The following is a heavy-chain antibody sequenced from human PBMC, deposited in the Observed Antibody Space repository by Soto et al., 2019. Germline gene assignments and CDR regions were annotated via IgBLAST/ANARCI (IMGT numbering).Heavy chain of an antibody. CDR3: ARWNEGLDY. V-gene: IGHV4-59*01. J-gene: IGHJ4*02. CDR1: GGASNHYY. Sequence: SETLSLTCSVSGGASNHYYWSWIRQPPGKVLDLIGYIYYTGITNYKPSLTSRVTISVDTSKNQPSLQLNSVTAAEAAVYYCARWNEGLDYWGQGTLVTVSS. D-gene: IGHD1-1*01. CDR2: IYYTGIT.